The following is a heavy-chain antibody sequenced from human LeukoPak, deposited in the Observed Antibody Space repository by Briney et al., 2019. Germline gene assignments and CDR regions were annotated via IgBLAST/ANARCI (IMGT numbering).Heavy chain of an antibody. CDR3: AKVSDYDFWSGYYSH. CDR2: ISGSGGST. CDR1: GFTFSSYA. J-gene: IGHJ4*02. Sequence: PGGSLRLSCAASGFTFSSYAMSWVRQAPGKGLEWVSAISGSGGSTYYADSVKGRFTISRDNSKNTLYLQMNSLRAEDTAVYYCAKVSDYDFWSGYYSHWGQGTLVTVSS. D-gene: IGHD3-3*01. V-gene: IGHV3-23*01.